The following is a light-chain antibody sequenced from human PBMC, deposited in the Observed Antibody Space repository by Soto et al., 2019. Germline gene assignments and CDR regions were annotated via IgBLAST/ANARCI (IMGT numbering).Light chain of an antibody. J-gene: IGKJ2*01. V-gene: IGKV2-28*01. CDR3: MQALQTPMYT. CDR2: LGA. CDR1: QSLLHSNGYNY. Sequence: DIVMTQSPLSLPVTPGEPASISCRSSQSLLHSNGYNYLDWYLQKPGQSPQLLIYLGANRASGVPDGFGGSGSGTDFTLKISRVEAEDVGVYYCMQALQTPMYTFGQGTKLEIK.